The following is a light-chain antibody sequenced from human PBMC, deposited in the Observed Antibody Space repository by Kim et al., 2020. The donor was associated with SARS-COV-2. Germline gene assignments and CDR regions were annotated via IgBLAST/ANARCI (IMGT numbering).Light chain of an antibody. V-gene: IGKV1-5*03. CDR2: EAS. CDR3: QQYDAYPRT. Sequence: ASVGDRVTITCRASQSVTTWLAWYQQKPGQAPKLLIYEASSLQNGVPPRFSGSGSGTEFALTINSLQPEDFATYYCQQYDAYPRTFGQGTKVDIK. CDR1: QSVTTW. J-gene: IGKJ1*01.